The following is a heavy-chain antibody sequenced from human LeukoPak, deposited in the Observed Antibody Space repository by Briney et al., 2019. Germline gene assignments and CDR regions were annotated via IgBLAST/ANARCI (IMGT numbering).Heavy chain of an antibody. Sequence: AGGSLRLSCAASGFTFSSYAMSWVRQAPGKGLEWVSAISGSGGSTYYADSVKGRFTISRDNSKNTLYLQMNSLRAEDTAVYYCAKLVGAVLYDFWSGINDAFDIWGQGTMVTVSS. CDR3: AKLVGAVLYDFWSGINDAFDI. J-gene: IGHJ3*02. CDR1: GFTFSSYA. CDR2: ISGSGGST. V-gene: IGHV3-23*01. D-gene: IGHD3-3*01.